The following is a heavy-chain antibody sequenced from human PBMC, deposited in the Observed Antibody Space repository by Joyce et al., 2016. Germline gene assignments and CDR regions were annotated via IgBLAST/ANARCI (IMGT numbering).Heavy chain of an antibody. Sequence: EVQLVESGGGLVKPGGSLRLSCAASGFTFSSYSMGWVRQARGKGLEWVSSLSSSSSYIKYTDSVKGRFTISRDNAKNSLYLQMNSLRVEDTAVYYCARSSYTNGIFDYWGQGTLVTVSS. CDR3: ARSSYTNGIFDY. CDR2: LSSSSSYI. CDR1: GFTFSSYS. D-gene: IGHD2-8*01. J-gene: IGHJ4*02. V-gene: IGHV3-21*01.